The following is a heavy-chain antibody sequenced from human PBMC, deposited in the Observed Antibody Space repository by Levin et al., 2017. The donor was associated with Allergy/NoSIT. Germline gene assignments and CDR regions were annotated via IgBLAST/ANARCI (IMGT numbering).Heavy chain of an antibody. Sequence: GGSLRLSCAVSGFTFSNSAMHWVRQAPGKGLEWVAVISQDGSSQYYPDSVKGRFNISRDNSKNTLFLQMNNLRAEDTAVYYCVRVGEDFWSCYFDYWGQGTLVTVSS. CDR1: GFTFSNSA. J-gene: IGHJ4*02. D-gene: IGHD3-3*01. CDR3: VRVGEDFWSCYFDY. V-gene: IGHV3-30-3*01. CDR2: ISQDGSSQ.